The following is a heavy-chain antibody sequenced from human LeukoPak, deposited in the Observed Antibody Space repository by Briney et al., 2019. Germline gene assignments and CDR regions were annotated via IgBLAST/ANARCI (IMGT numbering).Heavy chain of an antibody. J-gene: IGHJ4*02. V-gene: IGHV3-23*01. D-gene: IGHD3-3*01. CDR1: GFTFSSYA. Sequence: GGSLRLSCAASGFTFSSYAMSWVRQAPGKGLEWVSAISGSGGSTYYADSVKGRFTISRDNSKNTLYPQMNSLRAEDTAVYYCAKDHLRVELRFLEWLPNGYYFDYWGQGTLVTVSS. CDR2: ISGSGGST. CDR3: AKDHLRVELRFLEWLPNGYYFDY.